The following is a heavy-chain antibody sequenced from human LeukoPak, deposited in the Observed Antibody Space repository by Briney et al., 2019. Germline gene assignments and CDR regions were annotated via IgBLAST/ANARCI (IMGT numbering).Heavy chain of an antibody. CDR2: ISSSSSYI. CDR1: RFTLSNYW. V-gene: IGHV3-21*01. Sequence: PGGSLRLSCAASRFTLSNYWMSWVRQAPGKGLEWVSSISSSSSYIYYADSVKGRFTISRDNAKNSLYLQMNSLRAEDTAVYYCARDPRQYYFDYWGQGTLVTVSS. D-gene: IGHD1-1*01. CDR3: ARDPRQYYFDY. J-gene: IGHJ4*02.